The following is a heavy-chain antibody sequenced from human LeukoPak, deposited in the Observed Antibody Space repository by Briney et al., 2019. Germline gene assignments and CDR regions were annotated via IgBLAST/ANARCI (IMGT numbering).Heavy chain of an antibody. Sequence: GGSLRLSCAASGFTFSSYGMYWVRQAPGKGLEWVSYISSSGSTIYYADSVKGRFTISRDNAKNSLYLQMNSLRAEDTAVYYCARDRYCSGGSCPFDYWGQGTLVTVSS. D-gene: IGHD2-15*01. V-gene: IGHV3-48*04. CDR3: ARDRYCSGGSCPFDY. J-gene: IGHJ4*02. CDR1: GFTFSSYG. CDR2: ISSSGSTI.